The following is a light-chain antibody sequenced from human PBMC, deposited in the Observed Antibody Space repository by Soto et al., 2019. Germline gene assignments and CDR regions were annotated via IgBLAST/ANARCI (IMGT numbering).Light chain of an antibody. CDR2: GTS. J-gene: IGKJ2*04. CDR3: QQTYTTPCS. Sequence: DIQMTQSPSSLSASVGDRVTISCRASQSILRYLNWYQQKPGKAPKLLIYGTSTLHSGVPSRFSGSGSGTDFTLTITTLQPEDFATYYCQQTYTTPCSFGQGTKLETK. V-gene: IGKV1-39*01. CDR1: QSILRY.